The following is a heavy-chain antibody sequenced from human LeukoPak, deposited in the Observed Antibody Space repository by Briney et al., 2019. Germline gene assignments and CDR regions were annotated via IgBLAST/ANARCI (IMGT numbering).Heavy chain of an antibody. CDR2: INPNSGGT. J-gene: IGHJ3*02. Sequence: ASVKVSCKASGYTFTGYYMHWVRQAPGQGLEWMGWINPNSGGTNYAQKFQGRVTMTRDTSISTAYMELSRLRSDDTAVYYCARDLSFQWLVISGDAFDIWGQGTMVTVSS. V-gene: IGHV1-2*02. CDR3: ARDLSFQWLVISGDAFDI. D-gene: IGHD6-19*01. CDR1: GYTFTGYY.